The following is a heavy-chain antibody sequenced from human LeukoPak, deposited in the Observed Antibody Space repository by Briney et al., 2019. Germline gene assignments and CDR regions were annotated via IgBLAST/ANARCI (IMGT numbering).Heavy chain of an antibody. V-gene: IGHV5-51*01. CDR2: IYPRDSET. CDR1: GYSFTNYW. D-gene: IGHD2-21*02. J-gene: IGHJ4*02. CDR3: MRQTHCRADSCIDY. Sequence: GESLKISCEGSGYSFTNYWIGWVRQMPGKGLEWMGIIYPRDSETTYSPSFQGKVTISADKNMNIAYLQWSSLKASDTAMYFCMRQTHCRADSCIDYWGQGTLVTVSS.